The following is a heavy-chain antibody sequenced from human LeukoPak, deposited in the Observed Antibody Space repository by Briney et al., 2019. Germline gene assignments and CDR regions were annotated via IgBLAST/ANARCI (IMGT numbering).Heavy chain of an antibody. CDR2: IYYSGST. V-gene: IGHV4-59*01. D-gene: IGHD6-6*01. CDR3: ATSYSSSSVDFDY. J-gene: IGHJ4*02. Sequence: SETLSLTCTVSGGSTSSYYWSWIRQPPGKGLEWIGYIYYSGSTNYNPSLKSRVTISVDTSKNQFSLKLSSVTAADTAVYYCATSYSSSSVDFDYWGQGTLVTVSS. CDR1: GGSTSSYY.